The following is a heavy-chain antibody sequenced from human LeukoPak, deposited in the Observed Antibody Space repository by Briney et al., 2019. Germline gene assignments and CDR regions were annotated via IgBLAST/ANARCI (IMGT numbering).Heavy chain of an antibody. CDR1: GGSFSGYY. CDR2: INHSGST. D-gene: IGHD3-10*01. V-gene: IGHV4-34*01. J-gene: IGHJ5*02. CDR3: ARIAMSYYYGSGSQRWFDP. Sequence: SETLSLTCAVYGGSFSGYYWSWIRQPPGKGLEWIGEINHSGSTNYNPSLKSRVTISVDTSKNQFSLKLSSVTAADTAVYYCARIAMSYYYGSGSQRWFDPWGQGTLVTVSS.